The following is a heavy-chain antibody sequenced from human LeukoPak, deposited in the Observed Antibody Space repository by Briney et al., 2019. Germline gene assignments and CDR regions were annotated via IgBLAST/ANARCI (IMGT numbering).Heavy chain of an antibody. CDR3: ARDPPDTYSSSWYSY. J-gene: IGHJ4*02. Sequence: GGSLRLSCAASGFTFSSYSMNWVRQAPGKGLEWVSSISSSSSYIYYADSVKGRFTISRDNAKNSLYLQMNSLRAEDTAVYYRARDPPDTYSSSWYSYWGQGTLVTVSS. CDR1: GFTFSSYS. V-gene: IGHV3-21*01. CDR2: ISSSSSYI. D-gene: IGHD6-13*01.